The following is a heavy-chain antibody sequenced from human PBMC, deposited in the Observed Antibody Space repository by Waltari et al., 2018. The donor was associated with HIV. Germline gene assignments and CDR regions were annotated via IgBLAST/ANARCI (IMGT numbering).Heavy chain of an antibody. Sequence: EVQLVESGGGLVQPGGSLRLSCAASGFTFSGYDMHWVRQATGKGLEWVSAIGTAGDTYYPGSVKGRFTISRENAKNSLYLQMNSLRAEDTAVYYCARTLAQGWGLDYWGQGTLVTVSS. CDR1: GFTFSGYD. D-gene: IGHD3-16*01. CDR2: IGTAGDT. J-gene: IGHJ4*02. V-gene: IGHV3-13*01. CDR3: ARTLAQGWGLDY.